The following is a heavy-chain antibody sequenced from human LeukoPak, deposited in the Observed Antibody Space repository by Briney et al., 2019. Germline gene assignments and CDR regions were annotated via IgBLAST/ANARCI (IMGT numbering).Heavy chain of an antibody. CDR3: ARAGSYYFDY. CDR1: GGSISSSSYY. CDR2: IYYSGST. Sequence: SETLSFTCTVSGGSISSSSYYWGWIRQPPGKGLEWIGSIYYSGSTYYNPSLKSRVTISVDTSKNQFSLKLSSVTAADTAVYYCARAGSYYFDYWGQGTLVTVSS. D-gene: IGHD1-26*01. J-gene: IGHJ4*02. V-gene: IGHV4-39*07.